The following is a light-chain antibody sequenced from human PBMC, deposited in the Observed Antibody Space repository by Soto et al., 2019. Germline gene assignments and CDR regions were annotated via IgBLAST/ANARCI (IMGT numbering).Light chain of an antibody. J-gene: IGKJ5*01. V-gene: IGKV1-39*01. CDR1: QSISSY. Sequence: EIQVTQSPPTLSASVGYRATITCRASQSISSYLNGYQQKPGKAPQLLIYAASSLQSGVPSRFSGSGSGTDFTLTISSLQPEDFATYYCQQSYSTLITFGQGTRLEIK. CDR3: QQSYSTLIT. CDR2: AAS.